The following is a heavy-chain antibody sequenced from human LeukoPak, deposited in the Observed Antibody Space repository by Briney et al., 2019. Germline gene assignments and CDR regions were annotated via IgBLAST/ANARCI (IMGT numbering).Heavy chain of an antibody. CDR1: GFTFSTYV. D-gene: IGHD4-17*01. V-gene: IGHV3-64D*06. Sequence: GGSLRLSCSVSGFTFSTYVMHWVRQAPGKGLEYVSAISSNGDNTYYADSVKGRFTISRDNSKNTPYLQMSSLRADDTAVYSCVGGTVYWGQGALVTVSS. CDR3: VGGTVY. CDR2: ISSNGDNT. J-gene: IGHJ4*02.